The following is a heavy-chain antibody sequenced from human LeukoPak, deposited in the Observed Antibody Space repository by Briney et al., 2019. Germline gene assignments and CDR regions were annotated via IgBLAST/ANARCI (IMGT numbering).Heavy chain of an antibody. J-gene: IGHJ4*02. CDR2: ISAYNGNT. CDR3: ASSGYSSSWSTSYFDY. Sequence: ASVKVSCKASGYTFTSYGISWVRQAPGQGLEWMGWISAYNGNTNYAQKLQGRVTMTTDTSTSTAYMELRSLRSDDTAVYYCASSGYSSSWSTSYFDYWGQGTLVTVSS. CDR1: GYTFTSYG. V-gene: IGHV1-18*01. D-gene: IGHD6-13*01.